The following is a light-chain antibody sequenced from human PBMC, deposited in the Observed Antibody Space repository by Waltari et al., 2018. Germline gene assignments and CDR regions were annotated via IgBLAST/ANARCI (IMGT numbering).Light chain of an antibody. CDR2: GAS. CDR3: QQYNVWPRT. J-gene: IGKJ1*01. Sequence: DIVMTQSPDTLSVSPGERATLSCRASQPVSSHLAWYLQKPGQAPILLIYGASTRATGIPARFSGSGSGTECTLTINSLQSEDFAVYYCQQYNVWPRTFGQGTKVEI. V-gene: IGKV3-15*01. CDR1: QPVSSH.